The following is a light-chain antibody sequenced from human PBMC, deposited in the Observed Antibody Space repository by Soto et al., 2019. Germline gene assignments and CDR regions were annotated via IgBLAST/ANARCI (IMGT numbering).Light chain of an antibody. J-gene: IGKJ5*01. CDR1: QSISDT. V-gene: IGKV3-20*01. CDR3: QQYGSSLIT. Sequence: EIVLTQSPATMSVSPGERATLSCRASQSISDTLAWYQQKPGQAPRLLIYSASRGATGFPARFSGSGSGTDGTLTISRLEPEDCAVYYCQQYGSSLITFGQGTRLEIK. CDR2: SAS.